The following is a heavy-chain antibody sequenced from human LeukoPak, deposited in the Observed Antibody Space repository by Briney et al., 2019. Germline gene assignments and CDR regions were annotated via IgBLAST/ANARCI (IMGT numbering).Heavy chain of an antibody. J-gene: IGHJ4*02. CDR3: ARHGGDIVSRPFDY. V-gene: IGHV4-39*01. Sequence: PSETLSLTCTVSGGSISSSSYYWGCIRQPPGKGLEWIGSIYYSGSTYYNPSLKSRVTISVDTSKNQFSLKLSSVTAADTAVYYCARHGGDIVSRPFDYWGQGTLVTVSS. CDR1: GGSISSSSYY. D-gene: IGHD5/OR15-5a*01. CDR2: IYYSGST.